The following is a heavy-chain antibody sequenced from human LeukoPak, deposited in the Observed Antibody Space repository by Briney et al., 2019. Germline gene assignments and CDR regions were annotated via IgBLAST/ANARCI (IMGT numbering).Heavy chain of an antibody. V-gene: IGHV4-59*01. CDR1: GGSISSYY. CDR2: IYYSGST. Sequence: ASETLSLTCTVSGGSISSYYWSWIRQPPGKGLERIGYIYYSGSTKYNPSLKSRVTISVDTSKNQFSLKLSSVTAADTAVYYCARDHTGGGWFDPWGQGTLVTVSS. J-gene: IGHJ5*02. D-gene: IGHD1-1*01. CDR3: ARDHTGGGWFDP.